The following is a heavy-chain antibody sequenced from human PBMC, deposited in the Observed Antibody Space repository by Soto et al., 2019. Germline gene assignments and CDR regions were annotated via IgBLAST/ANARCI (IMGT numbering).Heavy chain of an antibody. CDR3: AGSVLRYFDWLLNWFDP. J-gene: IGHJ5*02. V-gene: IGHV4-39*01. D-gene: IGHD3-9*01. Sequence: SETLSLTCTVSGGSISSSSYYWGWIRQPPGKGLEWIGSIYYSGSTYYNPSLKSRVTISVDTSKNQFSLKLSSVTAADTAVYYCAGSVLRYFDWLLNWFDPWGQGTLVTVSS. CDR2: IYYSGST. CDR1: GGSISSSSYY.